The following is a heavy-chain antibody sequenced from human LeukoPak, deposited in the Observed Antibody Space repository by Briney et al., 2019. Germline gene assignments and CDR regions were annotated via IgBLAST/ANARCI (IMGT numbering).Heavy chain of an antibody. Sequence: ASVKVSCKASGYTFTGYYIHWVRQAPGQGLEWMGWINPKSGGTNYAQKFQGRVTMTRDTSISTAYMELSRPRSDDTAVYYCARDVEIGYDHWGQGTLVTVSS. J-gene: IGHJ4*02. CDR2: INPKSGGT. CDR1: GYTFTGYY. V-gene: IGHV1-2*02. D-gene: IGHD5-24*01. CDR3: ARDVEIGYDH.